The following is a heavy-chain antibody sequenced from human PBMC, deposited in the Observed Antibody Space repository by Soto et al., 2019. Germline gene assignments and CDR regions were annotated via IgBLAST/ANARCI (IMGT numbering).Heavy chain of an antibody. J-gene: IGHJ6*02. V-gene: IGHV4-4*02. CDR1: GGSISSSNW. CDR3: ARHYGSGSRVGMDV. CDR2: IYHSGST. D-gene: IGHD3-10*01. Sequence: SLTCAVSGGSISSSNWWSWVRQPPGKGLEWIGEIYHSGSTNYNPSLKSRVTISVDKSKNQFSLKLSSVTAADTAVYYCARHYGSGSRVGMDVWGQGTTVTVSS.